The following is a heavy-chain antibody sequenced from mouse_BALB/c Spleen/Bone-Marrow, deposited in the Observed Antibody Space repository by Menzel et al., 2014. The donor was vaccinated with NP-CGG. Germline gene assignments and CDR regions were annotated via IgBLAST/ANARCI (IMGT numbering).Heavy chain of an antibody. D-gene: IGHD2-1*01. J-gene: IGHJ4*01. CDR1: GYAFTNYL. Sequence: VQLQESGAELVRPGTSVKVSCKASGYAFTNYLIEWIKKRPGQSLEWIGVINPGSGGTNYNEKFKGKATLTADKSSSTAYMQLSSLTSDDSAVYFCARGDLYYGNLYAMDYWGQGTSVTVSS. V-gene: IGHV1-54*01. CDR3: ARGDLYYGNLYAMDY. CDR2: INPGSGGT.